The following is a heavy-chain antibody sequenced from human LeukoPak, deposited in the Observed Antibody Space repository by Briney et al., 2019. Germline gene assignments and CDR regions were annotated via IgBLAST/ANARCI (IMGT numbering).Heavy chain of an antibody. CDR3: TTGIGYYDSSGYYYYYGMDV. CDR2: IYSGGST. V-gene: IGHV3-66*01. CDR1: GFTVSSNY. Sequence: GGSLRLSCAASGFTVSSNYMSWVRQAPGKGLEWVSVIYSGGSTYYAAPVKGRFTISRDDSKNTLYLQMNSLKTEDTAVYYCTTGIGYYDSSGYYYYYGMDVWGQGTTVTVSS. J-gene: IGHJ6*02. D-gene: IGHD3-22*01.